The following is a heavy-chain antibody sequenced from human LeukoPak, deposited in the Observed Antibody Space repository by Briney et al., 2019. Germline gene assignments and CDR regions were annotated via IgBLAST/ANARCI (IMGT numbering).Heavy chain of an antibody. J-gene: IGHJ4*02. V-gene: IGHV1-69*05. CDR2: IIPIFGTA. CDR1: GGTFSSYA. D-gene: IGHD3-10*01. CDR3: ARDLGSPYYFDY. Sequence: SVKVSCKASGGTFSSYAISWVRQAPGQGLEWMGRIIPIFGTANYAQKFQGRVTITTDESTSTAYMELSSLRSEDTAVYYCARDLGSPYYFDYWGQGTLVTVSS.